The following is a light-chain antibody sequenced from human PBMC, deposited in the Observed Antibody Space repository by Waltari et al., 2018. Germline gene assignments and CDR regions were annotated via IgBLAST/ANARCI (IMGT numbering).Light chain of an antibody. CDR3: MFWPKNVWV. CDR2: YKSDSEK. V-gene: IGLV5-37*01. J-gene: IGLJ3*02. Sequence: QPVLTQPPSSSASPGDSARLTCTLPSDINVGDFIIYWYQQKPGSPPRFLLYYKSDSEKAQGSGVPSRFSGSKDASANAGILVISGLQAEDEADYYCMFWPKNVWVFGGGTKLTVL. CDR1: SDINVGDFI.